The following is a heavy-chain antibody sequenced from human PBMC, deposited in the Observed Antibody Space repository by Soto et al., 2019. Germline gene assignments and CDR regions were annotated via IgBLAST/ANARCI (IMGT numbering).Heavy chain of an antibody. CDR3: ARRLYYDSSGFEGGGMDV. J-gene: IGHJ6*02. D-gene: IGHD3-22*01. V-gene: IGHV4-31*02. CDR1: VGSISSGVYY. CDR2: IYYSGST. Sequence: TLALTCTVFVGSISSGVYYWIWIRQHPGKGLEWIGYIYYSGSTYYNPSLKSRVTISVDTSKNQFSLKLSSVTAADTAVYYCARRLYYDSSGFEGGGMDVWGQGTTVT.